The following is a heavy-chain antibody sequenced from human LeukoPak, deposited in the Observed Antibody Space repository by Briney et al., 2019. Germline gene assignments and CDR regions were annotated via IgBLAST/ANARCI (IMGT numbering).Heavy chain of an antibody. CDR1: GFTFSSYG. Sequence: GGSLRLSCAASGFTFSSYGMSWVRQAPGKGLEWVSGISGSGGSIYYADSVKGRFTISRDDSKKTLYLQMNSLRAEDTAVYYCAKDKNFDWLPHALWGQGTLVTVSS. J-gene: IGHJ4*02. CDR2: ISGSGGSI. D-gene: IGHD3-9*01. CDR3: AKDKNFDWLPHAL. V-gene: IGHV3-23*01.